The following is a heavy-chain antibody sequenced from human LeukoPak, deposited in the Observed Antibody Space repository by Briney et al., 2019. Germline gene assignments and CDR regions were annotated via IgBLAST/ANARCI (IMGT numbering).Heavy chain of an antibody. CDR3: ARDRVMITFGGVIAPEGTFDY. CDR1: GGSISSGSYY. Sequence: SETLSLTCTVSGGSISSGSYYWSWIRQPAGKGLEWIGRIYTSGSTNYNTSLKSRVTISVDTSKNQFSLKLSSVTAADTAVYYCARDRVMITFGGVIAPEGTFDYWGQGTLVTVSS. J-gene: IGHJ4*02. CDR2: IYTSGST. D-gene: IGHD3-16*02. V-gene: IGHV4-61*02.